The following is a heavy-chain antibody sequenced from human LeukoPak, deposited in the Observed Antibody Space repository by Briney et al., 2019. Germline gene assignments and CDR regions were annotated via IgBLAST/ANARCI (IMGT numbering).Heavy chain of an antibody. CDR3: ARGASYYYYYYMDV. V-gene: IGHV3-74*01. J-gene: IGHJ6*03. CDR2: INSDGSST. Sequence: GGSLRLSCAASGFTFSSYWMHWVRQAPGKGLVWVSRINSDGSSTTYADSVKGRFTISRDNAKNTLYLQMNSLRAEDTAVYYCARGASYYYYYYMDVWGKGTTVTVSS. CDR1: GFTFSSYW.